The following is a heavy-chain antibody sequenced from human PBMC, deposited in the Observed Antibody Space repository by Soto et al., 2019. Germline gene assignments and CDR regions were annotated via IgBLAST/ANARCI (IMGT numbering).Heavy chain of an antibody. CDR2: IFPADSDT. Sequence: GESLKISCKGSQYNFMNFWVGWVRQMPGKGLEWMGIIFPADSDTRFSPSFQGRVTMSVDKSTYTAYLQWSSLVASDTAIYYCTASLTSAMGVWGQGTPVTVSS. J-gene: IGHJ6*02. V-gene: IGHV5-51*01. D-gene: IGHD4-4*01. CDR1: QYNFMNFW. CDR3: TASLTSAMGV.